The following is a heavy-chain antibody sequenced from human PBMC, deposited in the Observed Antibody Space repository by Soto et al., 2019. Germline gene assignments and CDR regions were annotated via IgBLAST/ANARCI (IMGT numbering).Heavy chain of an antibody. CDR3: ARLMKGDIVVVVAATGFDY. CDR1: GYSFTSYW. J-gene: IGHJ4*02. Sequence: GESLKISCKGSGYSFTSYWIGWVRQMPGKGLEWMGIIYPGDSDTRYSPSFQGQVTISADKSISTAYLQWSSLKASDTAMYYCARLMKGDIVVVVAATGFDYWGRGTLVTVSS. V-gene: IGHV5-51*01. D-gene: IGHD2-15*01. CDR2: IYPGDSDT.